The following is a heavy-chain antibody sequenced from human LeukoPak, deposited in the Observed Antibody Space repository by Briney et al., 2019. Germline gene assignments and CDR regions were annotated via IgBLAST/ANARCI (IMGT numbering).Heavy chain of an antibody. V-gene: IGHV1-18*01. CDR2: ISGYDGRT. CDR1: GYTFTSSG. D-gene: IGHD1-7*01. J-gene: IGHJ6*02. Sequence: ASVKVSCKASGYTFTSSGISWVGQAPGQGLEWMAWISGYDGRTNYAQKFQDRVIMTTDTSTSTAYMELRSLRSDDTAVYYCARDWNYRGLDVWGQGTTVTVSS. CDR3: ARDWNYRGLDV.